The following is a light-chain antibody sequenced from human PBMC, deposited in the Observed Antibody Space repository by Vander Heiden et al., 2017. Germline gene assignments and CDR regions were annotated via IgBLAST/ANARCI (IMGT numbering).Light chain of an antibody. CDR1: QSISNY. V-gene: IGKV1-39*01. J-gene: IGKJ2*01. Sequence: DIQMNQSPSSLSASVGDRVTITCRASQSISNYLNWYQQKPGKAPKLLIYAASSLQSGVPSRFSGSGSGTDFTLTISSLQPEDFATYYCQQSYRTPHTFGQGTKLEIK. CDR2: AAS. CDR3: QQSYRTPHT.